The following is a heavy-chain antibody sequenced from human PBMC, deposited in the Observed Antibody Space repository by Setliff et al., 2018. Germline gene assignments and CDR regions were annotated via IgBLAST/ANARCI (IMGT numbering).Heavy chain of an antibody. V-gene: IGHV4-59*02. CDR3: ARGGTYRYFDY. J-gene: IGHJ4*02. D-gene: IGHD2-15*01. Sequence: PSETLSLTCSVSGASVNTYYWSWIRQSPGKGLEWIGYIYRAGATDYNPALKSRVTISADTSKNQVSLKLSSVTAADTAVHYCARGGTYRYFDYWGQGTLVTVSS. CDR2: IYRAGAT. CDR1: GASVNTYY.